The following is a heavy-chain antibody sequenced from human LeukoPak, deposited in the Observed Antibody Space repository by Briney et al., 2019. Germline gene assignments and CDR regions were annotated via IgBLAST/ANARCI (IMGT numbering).Heavy chain of an antibody. Sequence: PGGSLRLSCAASGFTFSSYAMSWVRQAPGKGLEWVSGITYIDGSTYYADSVKGRFTISRDNSKNTLYLQMNSLRAEDTAVYYCARTGYSYGTPLNDWGQGTLVTVSS. D-gene: IGHD5-18*01. J-gene: IGHJ4*02. CDR3: ARTGYSYGTPLND. CDR1: GFTFSSYA. V-gene: IGHV3-23*01. CDR2: ITYIDGST.